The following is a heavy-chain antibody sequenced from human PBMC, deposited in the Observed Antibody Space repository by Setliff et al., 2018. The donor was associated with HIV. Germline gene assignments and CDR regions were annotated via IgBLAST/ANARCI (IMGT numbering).Heavy chain of an antibody. J-gene: IGHJ3*02. CDR3: AREDYYDSSGYAFEI. Sequence: PSETLSLTCAVSGGSISSTNWWSWVRQPPGKGLEWIGEIYHSGSTNYNPSLKSRVTTSVDTSKNQFSLKLTSMTAADTAVYYCAREDYYDSSGYAFEIWGQGTMVTVSS. CDR1: GGSISSTNW. D-gene: IGHD3-22*01. CDR2: IYHSGST. V-gene: IGHV4-4*02.